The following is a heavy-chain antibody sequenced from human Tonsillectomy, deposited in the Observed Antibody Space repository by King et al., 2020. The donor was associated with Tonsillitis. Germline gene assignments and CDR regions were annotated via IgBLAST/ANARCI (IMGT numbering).Heavy chain of an antibody. CDR2: IWYGGSNK. Sequence: VQLVESGGGVGQPGRSLRLSCAASGFTFRCYGMHWVRQAPGKGREGVAGIWYGGSNKYYGDSVKGRFTISRKNSKNTLYPQMNSLRAEDTAVFYCASAYYDFWSGSYYYMDVWGKGTTVTVSS. D-gene: IGHD3-3*01. J-gene: IGHJ6*03. CDR1: GFTFRCYG. V-gene: IGHV3-33*08. CDR3: ASAYYDFWSGSYYYMDV.